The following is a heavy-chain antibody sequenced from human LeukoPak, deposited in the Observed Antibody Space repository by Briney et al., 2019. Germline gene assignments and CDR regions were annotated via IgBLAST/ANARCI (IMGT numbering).Heavy chain of an antibody. Sequence: PSETLSLTCTVSGGSISSSSYYWGWIRQPPGKGLEWIGSICYSGSTYYNPSLKSRVTISVDTSKNQFSLKLSSVTAADTAVYYCARQEMATITPEYFDYWGQGTLVTVSS. CDR1: GGSISSSSYY. J-gene: IGHJ4*02. CDR3: ARQEMATITPEYFDY. CDR2: ICYSGST. D-gene: IGHD5-24*01. V-gene: IGHV4-39*01.